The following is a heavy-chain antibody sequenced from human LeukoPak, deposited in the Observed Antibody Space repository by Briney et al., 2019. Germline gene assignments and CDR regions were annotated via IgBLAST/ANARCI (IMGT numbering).Heavy chain of an antibody. D-gene: IGHD6-19*01. CDR2: ISYDGSNK. CDR1: GYTFTSYA. CDR3: AREGYSSGPRDYYGMDV. V-gene: IGHV3-30-3*01. J-gene: IGHJ6*02. Sequence: SCKASGYTFTSYAMHWVRQAPGKGLEWVAVISYDGSNKYYADSVKGRFIISRDNSKNTLYLQMNSLRAEDTAVYYCAREGYSSGPRDYYGMDVWGQGTTVTVSS.